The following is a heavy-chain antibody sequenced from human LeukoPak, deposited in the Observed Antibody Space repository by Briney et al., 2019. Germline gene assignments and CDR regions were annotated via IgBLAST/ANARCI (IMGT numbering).Heavy chain of an antibody. CDR3: ARDQSPIAVAGTDY. J-gene: IGHJ4*02. V-gene: IGHV1-2*06. D-gene: IGHD6-19*01. CDR2: INPNSGGT. CDR1: GYTFTGYY. Sequence: ASVNVSCKASGYTFTGYYMHGVRQAPGQGLEWMGRINPNSGGTNYLQKLQGGLTMTSDTPIRTANMALSRLRSDATAVYYWARDQSPIAVAGTDYWGQGTLVTVSS.